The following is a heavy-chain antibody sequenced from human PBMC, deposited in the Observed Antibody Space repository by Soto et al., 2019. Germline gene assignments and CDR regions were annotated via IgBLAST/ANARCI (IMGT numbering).Heavy chain of an antibody. J-gene: IGHJ4*02. CDR2: ISSGGTST. Sequence: GGSLRLSCAASGFTFTEFYMSLFRQTPGKGLEWVSYISSGGTSTYFAESVKGRFTISRDNAKNSVYLQMNFLTAEDTAVYYCARLGSIAADGTPEYWGQGTLVTVSS. D-gene: IGHD6-13*01. V-gene: IGHV3-11*01. CDR1: GFTFTEFY. CDR3: ARLGSIAADGTPEY.